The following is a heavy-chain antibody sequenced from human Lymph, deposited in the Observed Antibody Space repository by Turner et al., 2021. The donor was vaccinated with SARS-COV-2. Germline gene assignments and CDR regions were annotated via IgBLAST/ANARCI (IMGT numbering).Heavy chain of an antibody. J-gene: IGHJ3*02. V-gene: IGHV1-69*10. CDR1: GGTFSTYV. Sequence: QVQLVKSGAEVMKPGSSVKFFCKASGGTFSTYVISWVRQAPGQGLEWMGGIIPILGIANYAQKFQGRVTITADKSTSTAYMELSSLRSEDTAVYHCARRHSGNYDAFDSWGQGTMVTVSS. CDR3: ARRHSGNYDAFDS. CDR2: IIPILGIA. D-gene: IGHD1-26*01.